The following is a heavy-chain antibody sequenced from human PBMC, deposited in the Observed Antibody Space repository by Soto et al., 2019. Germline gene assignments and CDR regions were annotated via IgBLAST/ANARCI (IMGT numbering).Heavy chain of an antibody. CDR1: AYSFTSYW. J-gene: IGHJ3*02. V-gene: IGHV5-51*01. Sequence: GESLKISCKGSAYSFTSYWIAWVRQMPGKGLEWVGIIYPGDSDTRYSPSFQGQVTISADKSISTAYLQWSSLKASDTAMYYCVRYQYGGSHLNAIDIWSQGTMVTVSS. D-gene: IGHD2-15*01. CDR2: IYPGDSDT. CDR3: VRYQYGGSHLNAIDI.